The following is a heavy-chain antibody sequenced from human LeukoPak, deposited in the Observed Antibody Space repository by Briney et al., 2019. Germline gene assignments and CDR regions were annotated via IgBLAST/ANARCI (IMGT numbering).Heavy chain of an antibody. Sequence: GASVKVSCKACGYTFISCYIHWVRQAPGQGLECMGGIIPIFGTANYAQKFQGRVTITADKSTSTAYMEMSSLRSEDTAVYYCAREGIEVAAAGTMWAFDIWGQGTMVTVSS. CDR3: AREGIEVAAAGTMWAFDI. V-gene: IGHV1-69*06. J-gene: IGHJ3*02. CDR2: IIPIFGTA. D-gene: IGHD6-13*01. CDR1: GYTFISCY.